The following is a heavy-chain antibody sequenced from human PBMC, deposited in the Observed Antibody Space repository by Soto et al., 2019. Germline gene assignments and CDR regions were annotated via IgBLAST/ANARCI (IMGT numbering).Heavy chain of an antibody. D-gene: IGHD7-27*01. V-gene: IGHV4-4*02. CDR3: ARDAPNTGPFDS. J-gene: IGHJ4*02. CDR1: GDSISSPHW. Sequence: SETLSLTCAVSGDSISSPHWWSWVRQPPGKGLEWLAEIYHTGGTNYNPSLKSRLTISIDTSKNQFSLKVTSVTAADTAVYYCARDAPNTGPFDSWGQGTLVTVSS. CDR2: IYHTGGT.